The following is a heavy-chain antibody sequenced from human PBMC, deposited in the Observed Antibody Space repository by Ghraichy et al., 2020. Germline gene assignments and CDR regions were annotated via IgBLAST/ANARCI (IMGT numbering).Heavy chain of an antibody. CDR2: ISYDGSNK. J-gene: IGHJ6*02. CDR1: GFTFSSYG. CDR3: ARYPLAVAGRSYYYYGMDV. Sequence: GGSLRLSCAASGFTFSSYGMHWVRQAPGKGLEWVAVISYDGSNKYYADSVKGRFTISRDNSKNTLYLQMNSLRAEDTAVYYCARYPLAVAGRSYYYYGMDVWGQGTTVTVSS. D-gene: IGHD6-19*01. V-gene: IGHV3-30*03.